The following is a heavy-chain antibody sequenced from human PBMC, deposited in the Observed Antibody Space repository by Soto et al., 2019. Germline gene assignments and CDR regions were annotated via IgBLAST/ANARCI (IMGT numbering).Heavy chain of an antibody. J-gene: IGHJ4*02. D-gene: IGHD3-9*01. Sequence: PGGSLRLSCAASGFTVSSYYMSWVRQAPGMGLEWVSVIYSAGSADFADSVKGRFSISRDDSKSIAYLQMNSLKIEDTAVYYCTKDRDILTGYYSPNSFDYWGQGTLVTVSS. CDR3: TKDRDILTGYYSPNSFDY. CDR2: IYSAGSA. V-gene: IGHV3-66*01. CDR1: GFTVSSYY.